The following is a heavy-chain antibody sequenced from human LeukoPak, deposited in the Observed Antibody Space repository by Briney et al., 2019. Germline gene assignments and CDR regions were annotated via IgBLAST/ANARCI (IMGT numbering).Heavy chain of an antibody. Sequence: ASVKVSCNTSGYTFTSYCIRWVRQAPGQGLEYMGWINTYNGHTNYAQKLQGRVTVTTDTSTNRAYLELRSLRSDDTAVYYCARDGPRGYFQHWGQGTLITVSS. CDR2: INTYNGHT. J-gene: IGHJ1*01. D-gene: IGHD1-14*01. V-gene: IGHV1-18*01. CDR3: ARDGPRGYFQH. CDR1: GYTFTSYC.